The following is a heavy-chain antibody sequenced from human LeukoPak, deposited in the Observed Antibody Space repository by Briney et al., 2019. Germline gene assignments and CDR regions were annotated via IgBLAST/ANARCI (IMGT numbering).Heavy chain of an antibody. CDR3: AKSRSHSSAWYGSDFDY. J-gene: IGHJ4*02. V-gene: IGHV3-23*01. D-gene: IGHD6-19*01. CDR1: GFTFSSYA. CDR2: LSGSGGDT. Sequence: PGGSLRLSCAASGFTFSSYAMSWVRQAPGKGLEWVSGLSGSGGDTYKADSVKGRFTISRDNSNNTLYLQMNSLRAEDTALYYCAKSRSHSSAWYGSDFDYWGQGTLVTVSS.